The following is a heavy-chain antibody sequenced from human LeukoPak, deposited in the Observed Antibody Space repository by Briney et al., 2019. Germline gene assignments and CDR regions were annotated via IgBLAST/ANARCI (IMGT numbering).Heavy chain of an antibody. V-gene: IGHV1-2*02. J-gene: IGHJ3*02. D-gene: IGHD5-12*01. Sequence: ASVKVSCKASGYTFTDYYMHWVRQAPGQGREWMGWINPNSDDTNYAQKFQGRVTMTRDTSISAAYMELSRLRSDDTAVYYCARDRAYRARVDVFDIWGQGTMVTVSS. CDR3: ARDRAYRARVDVFDI. CDR2: INPNSDDT. CDR1: GYTFTDYY.